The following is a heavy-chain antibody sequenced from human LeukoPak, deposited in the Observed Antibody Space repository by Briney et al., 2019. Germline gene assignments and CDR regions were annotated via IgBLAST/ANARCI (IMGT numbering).Heavy chain of an antibody. V-gene: IGHV1-18*01. Sequence: ASVKVSCKASGYTFTSYGISWVRQAPGQGLEWMGWISAYNGNTNYAQKLQGRVTMTTDTSTSTAYMEMRGLRSDDTAVYYCATTFCSDGNCYWFSLDYWGQGTLVTVSS. D-gene: IGHD2-15*01. CDR2: ISAYNGNT. J-gene: IGHJ4*02. CDR1: GYTFTSYG. CDR3: ATTFCSDGNCYWFSLDY.